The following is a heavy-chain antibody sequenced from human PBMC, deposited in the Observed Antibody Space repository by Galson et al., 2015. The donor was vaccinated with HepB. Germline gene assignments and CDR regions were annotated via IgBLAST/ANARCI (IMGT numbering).Heavy chain of an antibody. J-gene: IGHJ3*02. CDR2: INSDGSST. D-gene: IGHD4-17*01. CDR3: ASRVQGPTVTDDAFDI. CDR1: GFTFSSYW. V-gene: IGHV3-74*01. Sequence: LRLSCAASGFTFSSYWMHWVRQAPGKGLVWVSRINSDGSSTSYADSVKGRFTISRDNAKNTLYLQMNSLRAEDTAVYYCASRVQGPTVTDDAFDIWGQGTMVTVSS.